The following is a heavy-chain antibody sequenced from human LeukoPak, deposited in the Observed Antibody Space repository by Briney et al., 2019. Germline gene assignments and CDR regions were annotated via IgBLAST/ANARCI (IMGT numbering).Heavy chain of an antibody. J-gene: IGHJ4*02. D-gene: IGHD3-16*01. V-gene: IGHV5-51*01. CDR2: IYPGDSDT. CDR3: ARHVVSYDYVSIGFHY. CDR1: GYSFTSYW. Sequence: GESLKISCKGSGYSFTSYWIGWVRQMPGKGLEWMGIIYPGDSDTRYSPSFQGQVTISADKSFSTAYLQWSSLKASDTAMYYCARHVVSYDYVSIGFHYWGQGTLVTVSS.